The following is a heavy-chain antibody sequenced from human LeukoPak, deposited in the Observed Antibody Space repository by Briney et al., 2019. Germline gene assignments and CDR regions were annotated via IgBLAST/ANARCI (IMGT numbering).Heavy chain of an antibody. D-gene: IGHD5-18*01. CDR2: LKQDGSET. Sequence: GGSLRLSCAASGFTFSSYEMNWVRQAPGKGLEWVANLKQDGSETYYVDSVKGRFTISRDNAKKALYLQMNSLRAEDTAVYYCAREYSYGFSYWYFDLWGRGTLVTVSS. V-gene: IGHV3-7*01. CDR3: AREYSYGFSYWYFDL. J-gene: IGHJ2*01. CDR1: GFTFSSYE.